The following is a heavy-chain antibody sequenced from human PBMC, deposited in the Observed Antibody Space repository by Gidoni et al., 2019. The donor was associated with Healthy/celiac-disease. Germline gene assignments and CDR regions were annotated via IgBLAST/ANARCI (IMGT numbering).Heavy chain of an antibody. CDR2: IYWDDDK. J-gene: IGHJ4*02. V-gene: IGHV2-5*02. D-gene: IGHD2-2*01. CDR1: VG. Sequence: VGVGWIRQPPGKALEWLALIYWDDDKRYSPSLKSRLTITKDTSKNQVVLTMTNMDPVDTATYYCAHAYCSSTSCYLGGFDYWGQGTLVTVSS. CDR3: AHAYCSSTSCYLGGFDY.